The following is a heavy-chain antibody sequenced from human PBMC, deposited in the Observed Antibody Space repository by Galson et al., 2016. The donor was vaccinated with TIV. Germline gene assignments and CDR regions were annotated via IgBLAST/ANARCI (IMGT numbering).Heavy chain of an antibody. V-gene: IGHV4-59*08. Sequence: ETLSFTCTVSAASMGSYHWSWIRQPPGRGLEWIGFINYDGSTHSNPSLKSRVTISIDTSKSRFSLNLSSVTVADTAVYFCATYLAGASGRGSWGQGVLVAVSS. J-gene: IGHJ5*02. CDR2: INYDGST. D-gene: IGHD3-10*01. CDR3: ATYLAGASGRGS. CDR1: AASMGSYH.